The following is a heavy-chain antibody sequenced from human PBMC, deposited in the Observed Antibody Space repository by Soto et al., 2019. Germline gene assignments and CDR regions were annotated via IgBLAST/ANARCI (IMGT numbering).Heavy chain of an antibody. CDR3: ARELGYCSSTSCYKGYYGMDV. CDR2: IWYDGSNK. V-gene: IGHV3-33*01. Sequence: GGSLRLSCAASRFTFSSYGMHWVRLAPGKGLEWVAVIWYDGSNKYYADSVKGRFIISRDNSKNTLYLQMNSLRAEDTAVYYCARELGYCSSTSCYKGYYGMDVWGPGTTVTVSS. J-gene: IGHJ6*02. CDR1: RFTFSSYG. D-gene: IGHD2-2*02.